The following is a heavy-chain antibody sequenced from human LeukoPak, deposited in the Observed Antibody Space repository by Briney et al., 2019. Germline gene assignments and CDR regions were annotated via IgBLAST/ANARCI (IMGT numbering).Heavy chain of an antibody. J-gene: IGHJ5*02. V-gene: IGHV3-74*01. D-gene: IGHD3-10*01. Sequence: GGSLRLSCETAGFTFSSYVMHWVRRTPGKGLVWVSRISHDGIISYADSVKGRFTISRDNAKNTLTLQMNSLRVEDTAVYYCVRGRGSYGWFDPWGQGTLVTVSS. CDR1: GFTFSSYV. CDR3: VRGRGSYGWFDP. CDR2: ISHDGII.